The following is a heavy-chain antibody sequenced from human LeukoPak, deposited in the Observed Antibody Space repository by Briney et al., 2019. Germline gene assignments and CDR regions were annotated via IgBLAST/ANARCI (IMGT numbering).Heavy chain of an antibody. J-gene: IGHJ1*01. V-gene: IGHV1-46*01. CDR3: ATITVAGRTPNFQH. D-gene: IGHD6-19*01. Sequence: ASVKVSCKASGYTFTSYYMHWVRQAPGQGLEWMGIINPSGGSTSYAQKFQGRVTMTRDMSTSAVYMELSSLRSEDTAVYYCATITVAGRTPNFQHWGQGTLVTVSS. CDR1: GYTFTSYY. CDR2: INPSGGST.